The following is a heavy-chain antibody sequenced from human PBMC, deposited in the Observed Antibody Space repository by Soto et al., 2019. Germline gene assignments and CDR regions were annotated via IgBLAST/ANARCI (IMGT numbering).Heavy chain of an antibody. CDR3: ARDGVGPFDY. CDR2: TSYSGNT. J-gene: IGHJ4*02. CDR1: GGSVSTYY. D-gene: IGHD3-3*01. Sequence: QVQLQESGPGLLKPSETLSLTCTISGGSVSTYYWSWIRQPPGKELEWIGLTSYSGNTNYNPSLTSRVAIAVDTSKNQFSRTLSSVTAADTAVYYCARDGVGPFDYWGQGTLVTVSS. V-gene: IGHV4-59*02.